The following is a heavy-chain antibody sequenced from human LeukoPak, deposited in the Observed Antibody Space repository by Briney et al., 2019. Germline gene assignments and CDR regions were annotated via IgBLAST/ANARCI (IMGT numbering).Heavy chain of an antibody. Sequence: DPGGSLRLSCATSGFNFDRYTIHWVRQAPGKGLEWASLAGWAGGTTFYSDSVRGRFTISRDSGRKSVYLQMNSLTTDDTAFYFCAKELDTMFFDYWGQGALVTVSS. D-gene: IGHD3-10*02. CDR2: AGWAGGTT. CDR1: GFNFDRYT. CDR3: AKELDTMFFDY. V-gene: IGHV3-43*01. J-gene: IGHJ4*02.